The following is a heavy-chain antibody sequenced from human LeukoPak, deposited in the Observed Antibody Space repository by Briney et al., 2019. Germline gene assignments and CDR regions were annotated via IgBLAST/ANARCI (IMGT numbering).Heavy chain of an antibody. J-gene: IGHJ4*02. Sequence: GRSLRLSCAASGFTFSSYGMHWVRQAPGKGLEWVAVISYDGSNKYYADSVKGRFTISRDNSKNTLYLQMNSLRAEDTAVYYCAKGIGAYYGSGSYIDYWGQGTLATVSS. D-gene: IGHD3-10*01. CDR3: AKGIGAYYGSGSYIDY. CDR2: ISYDGSNK. CDR1: GFTFSSYG. V-gene: IGHV3-30*18.